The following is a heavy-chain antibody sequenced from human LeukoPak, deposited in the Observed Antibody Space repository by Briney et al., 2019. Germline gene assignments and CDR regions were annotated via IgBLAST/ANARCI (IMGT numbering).Heavy chain of an antibody. J-gene: IGHJ6*03. CDR3: ARRPVRTIYYYMDV. D-gene: IGHD3-10*02. V-gene: IGHV3-21*01. Sequence: GGSLRLSCAGSEFTFRSYSMHWVRQAPGKGLEWVSSISGSSSDIYYADSVKGRFTISRDNSKNSLYLQMKSLRAEDTAVYYCARRPVRTIYYYMDVWGKGTTVSVSS. CDR1: EFTFRSYS. CDR2: ISGSSSDI.